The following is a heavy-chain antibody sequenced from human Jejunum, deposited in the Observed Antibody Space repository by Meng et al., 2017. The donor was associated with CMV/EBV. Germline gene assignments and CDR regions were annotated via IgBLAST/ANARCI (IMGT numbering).Heavy chain of an antibody. CDR1: FSFSMHS. V-gene: IGHV3-48*04. CDR2: SDSSSSII. J-gene: IGHJ6*02. D-gene: IGHD3-3*02. Sequence: FSFSMHSTNWVRKASGNGLEWISYSDSSSSIIYYADSVKGRFTISRDNAKKSLYLQMNSLRAEDTAVYFCARDSFQNIFEVLTSDAWGQGTTVTSP. CDR3: ARDSFQNIFEVLTSDA.